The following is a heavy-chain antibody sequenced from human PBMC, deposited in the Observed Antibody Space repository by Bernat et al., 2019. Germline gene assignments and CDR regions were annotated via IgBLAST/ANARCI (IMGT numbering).Heavy chain of an antibody. CDR1: GYTFTSYY. Sequence: QVQLVQSGAEVKKPGASVKVSCKASGYTFTSYYMHWVRQAPGQGLDWMGIIDPSGGSTSYAQKLQGRVTMTRDAATSTVYMELSSLRSEDTAVYYCARSFYDSSGYYYYYYDYGMDVWGQGTTVTVSS. D-gene: IGHD3-22*01. CDR3: ARSFYDSSGYYYYYYDYGMDV. CDR2: IDPSGGST. J-gene: IGHJ6*02. V-gene: IGHV1-46*01.